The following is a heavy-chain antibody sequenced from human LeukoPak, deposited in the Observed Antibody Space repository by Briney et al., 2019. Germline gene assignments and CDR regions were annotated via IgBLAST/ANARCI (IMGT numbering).Heavy chain of an antibody. CDR1: GGSFSGYY. CDR3: ARRRSSLYPFDY. V-gene: IGHV4-59*01. Sequence: SETLSLTCAVYGGSFSGYYWNWIRQSPGRGLEWIGYIYYSGSTTYNPSLKSRVTISVDTSKNQFSLKLSSVTAGDTAVYYCARRRSSLYPFDYWGQGALVTVSS. J-gene: IGHJ4*02. D-gene: IGHD6-13*01. CDR2: IYYSGST.